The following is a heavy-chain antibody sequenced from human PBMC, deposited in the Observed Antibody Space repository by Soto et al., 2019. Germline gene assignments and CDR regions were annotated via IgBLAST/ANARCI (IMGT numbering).Heavy chain of an antibody. CDR1: GGSISSGDYY. CDR2: IYYSGST. D-gene: IGHD2-2*01. Sequence: QVQLQESGPGLVKPSQTQSFTCTVSGGSISSGDYYWSWIRQPPGKGLEWIGYIYYSGSTYYNPSLKSRVTISVDTSKNQFSLKLSSVTAADTAVYYCARAGTHCISTSCLYYYYGMDVWGQGTTVTVSS. CDR3: ARAGTHCISTSCLYYYYGMDV. V-gene: IGHV4-30-4*01. J-gene: IGHJ6*02.